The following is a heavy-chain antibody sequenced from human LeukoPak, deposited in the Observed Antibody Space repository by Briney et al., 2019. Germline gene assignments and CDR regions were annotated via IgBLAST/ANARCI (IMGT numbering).Heavy chain of an antibody. Sequence: ASVKVSCKASGYTFTSYYMHWVRQAPGQGLEWMGIINPSGGSTSYAQKFQGRVTMTRDMSTSTVYMELSSLRSEDTAVYYCARDLRGVAAARQNNWFDPWGQGTLVTVSS. J-gene: IGHJ5*02. CDR1: GYTFTSYY. CDR3: ARDLRGVAAARQNNWFDP. D-gene: IGHD6-13*01. CDR2: INPSGGST. V-gene: IGHV1-46*01.